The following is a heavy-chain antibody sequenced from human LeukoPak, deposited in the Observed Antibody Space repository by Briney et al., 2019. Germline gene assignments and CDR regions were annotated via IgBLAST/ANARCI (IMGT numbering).Heavy chain of an antibody. Sequence: ASVKVSCKVSGYTLTELSMHWVRQAPGKGPEWMGNFDPEDGRTIYAQKFQGRITMTEDTSTDTAYMELSSLRSEDTAVYYCATSVGDTTKVTNYYGLDVWGQGTTVTVSS. D-gene: IGHD5-18*01. CDR2: FDPEDGRT. CDR3: ATSVGDTTKVTNYYGLDV. V-gene: IGHV1-24*01. CDR1: GYTLTELS. J-gene: IGHJ6*02.